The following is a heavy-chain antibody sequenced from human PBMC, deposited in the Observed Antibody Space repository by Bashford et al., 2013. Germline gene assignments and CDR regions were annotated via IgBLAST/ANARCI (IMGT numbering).Heavy chain of an antibody. V-gene: IGHV5-51*01. CDR2: CIPVTLIP. Sequence: ESLRSPVRVLDTALPTTGSPWVRQMPGKGPEWMGSCIPVTLIPDTAVFQGQVTISADKSISTAYLQWSSLKASDTAMYYCARHENGYSSSSGVSYMDVWGKGTTVTVSS. CDR1: DTALPTTG. CDR3: ARHENGYSSSSGVSYMDV. J-gene: IGHJ6*03. D-gene: IGHD6-6*01.